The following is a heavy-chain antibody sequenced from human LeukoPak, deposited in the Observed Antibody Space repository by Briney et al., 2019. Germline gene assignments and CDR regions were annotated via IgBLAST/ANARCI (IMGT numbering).Heavy chain of an antibody. CDR3: ARGRDYASGAKYFDY. D-gene: IGHD2-2*01. CDR1: GFSFSTYA. J-gene: IGHJ4*02. CDR2: ISGSTGST. Sequence: PGGSLRLSCAASGFSFSTYAMNWVRQAPGKGLEWVSVISGSTGSTYYADSVKGRFTISRDNSKSTLYVQMNSLRVEDTAVYYCARGRDYASGAKYFDYWGQGSLVTVSS. V-gene: IGHV3-23*01.